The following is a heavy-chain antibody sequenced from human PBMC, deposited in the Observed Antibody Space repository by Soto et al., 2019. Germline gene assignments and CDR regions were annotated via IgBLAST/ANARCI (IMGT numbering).Heavy chain of an antibody. V-gene: IGHV1-2*02. J-gene: IGHJ5*02. CDR2: INPDSGDR. D-gene: IGHD6-13*01. Sequence: QVQLVQSGAEVKKPGASVKVSCKASGDTFSGYYMHWVRQAPGPGLEWMGWINPDSGDRNYAQKFQGRVSLTRDTSISTAYMDLSSLRSDDTAVYYCVTAYSSRWYWFDPWGQGTLVTVSS. CDR1: GDTFSGYY. CDR3: VTAYSSRWYWFDP.